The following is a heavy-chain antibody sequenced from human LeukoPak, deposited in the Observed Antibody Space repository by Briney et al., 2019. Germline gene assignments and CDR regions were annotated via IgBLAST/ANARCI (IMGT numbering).Heavy chain of an antibody. Sequence: PSETLSLTCSVSGASISSSHYYWVWIRQPPGKGPEWIGNIYYSGSTYYSPSLKSRVTISVDRSKNQFSLKLSSVTAADTAVYYCARRVPGSSLLDYWGQGTLVTVSS. CDR2: IYYSGST. D-gene: IGHD3-10*01. J-gene: IGHJ4*02. V-gene: IGHV4-39*01. CDR1: GASISSSHYY. CDR3: ARRVPGSSLLDY.